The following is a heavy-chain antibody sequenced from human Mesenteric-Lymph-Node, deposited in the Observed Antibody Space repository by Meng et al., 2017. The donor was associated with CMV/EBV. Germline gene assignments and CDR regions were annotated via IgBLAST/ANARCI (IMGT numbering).Heavy chain of an antibody. J-gene: IGHJ4*02. Sequence: GSWKASRCTFTDCYMHWVRRAPGEGLEWMGMVDPGSGSSRCARKFQGRVTMTRDTSTSTVYMELSSLRSEDTAVYFCARKRRDFDFWGQGTLVTVSS. V-gene: IGHV1-46*01. CDR1: RCTFTDCY. CDR2: VDPGSGSS. CDR3: ARKRRDFDF.